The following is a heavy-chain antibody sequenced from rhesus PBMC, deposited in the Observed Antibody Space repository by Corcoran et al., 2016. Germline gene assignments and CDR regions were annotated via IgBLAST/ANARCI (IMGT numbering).Heavy chain of an antibody. Sequence: EVQLVESGGGLAKPGGSLSLSCAASGFSFSDYYMYWVRQAPGKGLELVSSISYTCGSTYYADSVKGRFTISRENAKNTLYLQMDSLRAEDTAVYYCARGVWTAGTPNYFDYWGQGVLVTVSS. J-gene: IGHJ4*01. CDR3: ARGVWTAGTPNYFDY. V-gene: IGHV3S18*01. D-gene: IGHD5-24*01. CDR2: ISYTCGST. CDR1: GFSFSDYY.